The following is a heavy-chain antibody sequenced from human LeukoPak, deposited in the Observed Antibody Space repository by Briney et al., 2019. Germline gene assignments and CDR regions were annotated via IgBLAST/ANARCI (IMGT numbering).Heavy chain of an antibody. V-gene: IGHV1-2*02. CDR1: GYTFTGYY. CDR3: ARVWAYHDSSGYLEYSHE. J-gene: IGHJ1*01. Sequence: ASVKVSCKASGYTFTGYYLHWVRQAPGQGLEWIGWINPNSGGTKFALKFQGRVTLTRDTSINTAYMELSSLRSDETAVYYCARVWAYHDSSGYLEYSHEWGQGTLVTVSS. D-gene: IGHD3-22*01. CDR2: INPNSGGT.